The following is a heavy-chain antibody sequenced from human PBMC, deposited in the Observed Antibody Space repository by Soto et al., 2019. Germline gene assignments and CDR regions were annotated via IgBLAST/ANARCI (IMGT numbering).Heavy chain of an antibody. V-gene: IGHV1-69*05. CDR2: IIPIFGTA. J-gene: IGHJ4*02. CDR3: ATRDPGHY. Sequence: SVKVSCKASGGTFSSYAISWVRQAPGQGLEWMGGIIPIFGTANYAQKFQGRVTMTRDTSTSTVYMELSSLRSEDTAVYYCATRDPGHYWGQGTLVTVSS. CDR1: GGTFSSYA.